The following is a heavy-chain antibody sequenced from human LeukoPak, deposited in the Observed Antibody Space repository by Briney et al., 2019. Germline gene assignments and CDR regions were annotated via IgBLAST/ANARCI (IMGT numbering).Heavy chain of an antibody. D-gene: IGHD5-18*01. CDR1: GFTFDDYA. V-gene: IGHV3-20*04. CDR2: INWNGRIT. J-gene: IGHJ6*03. Sequence: GESLRLSCAASGFTFDDYAMNWVRQVPGRGLEWVSGINWNGRITEYADSVKDRFTISRQNTKNSLYLYMNNLGGEDTALYFCARGSVQLWLRDTFYYMDVWGKGTTVTVSS. CDR3: ARGSVQLWLRDTFYYMDV.